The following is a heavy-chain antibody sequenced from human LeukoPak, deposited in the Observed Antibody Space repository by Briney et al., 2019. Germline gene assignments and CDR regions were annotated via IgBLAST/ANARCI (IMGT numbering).Heavy chain of an antibody. CDR1: GYTFTSYG. Sequence: ASVKVSCKASGYTFTSYGISWVRQAPGQELEWMGWISAYNGNTNYAQKLQGRVTMTTDTSTSTAYMELRSLRSDDTAVYYCARDGPQYCSGGSCYSGYWGQGTLVTVSS. D-gene: IGHD2-15*01. CDR3: ARDGPQYCSGGSCYSGY. J-gene: IGHJ4*02. V-gene: IGHV1-18*01. CDR2: ISAYNGNT.